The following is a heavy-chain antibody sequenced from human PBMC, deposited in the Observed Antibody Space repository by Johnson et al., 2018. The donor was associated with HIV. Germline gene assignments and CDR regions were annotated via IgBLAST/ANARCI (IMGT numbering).Heavy chain of an antibody. J-gene: IGHJ3*02. CDR3: ARELGYSSSNDAYDI. CDR1: GFSFSSYG. D-gene: IGHD6-13*01. Sequence: LVESGGGVVQPGWSLRLSCAASGFSFSSYGMHWVRQAPGQGLEWVAVISFDGLNKHYADTVKGRFTISRDNSKNTLYLQMNSLRAEDPAVYYCARELGYSSSNDAYDIWGQGTMVTVSS. V-gene: IGHV3-30*03. CDR2: ISFDGLNK.